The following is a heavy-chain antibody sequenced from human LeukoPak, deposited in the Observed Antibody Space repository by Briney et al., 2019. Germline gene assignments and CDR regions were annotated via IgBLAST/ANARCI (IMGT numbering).Heavy chain of an antibody. J-gene: IGHJ4*02. V-gene: IGHV4-38-2*02. Sequence: ETLSLTCTVSGYSISSGYYWGWIRQPPGKGLEWIGSIYHSGSTYYNPSLKSRVTISVDTSKNQFSLKLSSVTAADTAVYYCARGIYYYGSGSGLIDYWGQGTLVTVSS. CDR2: IYHSGST. CDR3: ARGIYYYGSGSGLIDY. CDR1: GYSISSGYY. D-gene: IGHD3-10*01.